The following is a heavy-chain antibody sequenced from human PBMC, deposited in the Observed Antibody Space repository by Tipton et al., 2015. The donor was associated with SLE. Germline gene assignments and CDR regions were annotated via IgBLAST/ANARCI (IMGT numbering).Heavy chain of an antibody. CDR1: GGSISSSSYY. J-gene: IGHJ4*02. D-gene: IGHD2-2*02. CDR3: ARGPYCSSTSCYTADD. CDR2: IYYSGTT. V-gene: IGHV4-39*07. Sequence: TLSLTCTVSGGSISSSSYYWGWIRQPPGKGLEWIGSIYYSGTTNYNPSLKSRVTISVDTSKNQFSLKLSSVTAADTAVYYCARGPYCSSTSCYTADDWGQGTLVTVSS.